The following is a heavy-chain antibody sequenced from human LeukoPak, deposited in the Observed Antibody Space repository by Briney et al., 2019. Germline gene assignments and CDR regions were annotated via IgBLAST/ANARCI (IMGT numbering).Heavy chain of an antibody. CDR1: GFTFSSYA. D-gene: IGHD6-13*01. CDR3: AKDRSDSSRWYAGSH. CDR2: ISDTGVST. Sequence: GGSLRLSCAASGFTFSSYAMSWVRQFPGEGREWVAAISDTGVSTYYADSVKGRFTISRDNSKNTLYLQMNSLRVEDTAVYYCAKDRSDSSRWYAGSHWGQGTLVTVSS. V-gene: IGHV3-23*01. J-gene: IGHJ4*02.